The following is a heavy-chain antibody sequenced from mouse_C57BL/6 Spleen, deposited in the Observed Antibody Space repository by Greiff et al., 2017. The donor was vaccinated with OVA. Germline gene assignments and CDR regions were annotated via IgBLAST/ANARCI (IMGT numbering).Heavy chain of an antibody. CDR3: TSSGYGGWYFDY. D-gene: IGHD3-1*01. J-gene: IGHJ2*01. CDR2: IDPETGGT. V-gene: IGHV1-15*01. Sequence: VQLQQSGAELVRPGASVTLSCKASGYTFTDYEMHWVKQTPVHGLEWIGAIDPETGGTAYNQKFKGKAILTADKSSSTAYMELRSLTSEDSAGYYWTSSGYGGWYFDYWGQGTTLTVSS. CDR1: GYTFTDYE.